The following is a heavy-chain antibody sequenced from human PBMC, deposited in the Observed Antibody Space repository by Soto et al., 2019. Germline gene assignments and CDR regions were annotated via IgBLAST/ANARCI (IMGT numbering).Heavy chain of an antibody. D-gene: IGHD6-19*01. J-gene: IGHJ4*02. Sequence: PGGSLRLSCAASGFTFSSYWMSWVRQAPGKGLEWVSVISFDGNIKYYTGSVKGRFTISRDNSKNTLHLQVNSLRTEDTALYYCARAPGHSVHSSGWQIDYWGQGTLVTAPQ. V-gene: IGHV3-30-3*01. CDR3: ARAPGHSVHSSGWQIDY. CDR2: ISFDGNIK. CDR1: GFTFSSYW.